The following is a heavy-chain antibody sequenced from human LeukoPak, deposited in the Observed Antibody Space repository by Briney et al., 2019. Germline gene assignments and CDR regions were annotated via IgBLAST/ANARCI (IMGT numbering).Heavy chain of an antibody. CDR2: ISVVNDNT. J-gene: IGHJ4*02. CDR3: ASWFGEKQLADFDY. D-gene: IGHD6-13*01. Sequence: ASVKVSCMASGDTSRDDGISWGRQDPGQGLGWMGWISVVNDNTNYARKLQGTDTMTTDTSTSTAYMELRSLKSDDTAVYYCASWFGEKQLADFDYWGQGTLVTVSS. CDR1: GDTSRDDG. V-gene: IGHV1-18*04.